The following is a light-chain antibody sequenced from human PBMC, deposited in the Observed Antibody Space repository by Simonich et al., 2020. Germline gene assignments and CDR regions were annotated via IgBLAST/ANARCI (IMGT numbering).Light chain of an antibody. CDR2: EDN. CDR3: QSYDSSNQV. V-gene: IGLV6-57*03. J-gene: IGLJ3*02. Sequence: NFMLTQPHSVSESPGKTVTISCTRSSGSIASNYVQWYQQRPGSAPTPVIYEDNQRPSGVPARFSGSIDSSSNSASLTISGLKTEDEADYYCQSYDSSNQVFGGGTKLTVL. CDR1: SGSIASNY.